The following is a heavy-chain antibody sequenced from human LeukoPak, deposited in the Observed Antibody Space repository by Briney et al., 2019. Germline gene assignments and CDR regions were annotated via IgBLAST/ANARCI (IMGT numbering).Heavy chain of an antibody. D-gene: IGHD3-10*01. V-gene: IGHV3-23*01. Sequence: GGSLRLSCAGSGFTFSSYGMSWVRQAPGKGLEWVSAIRGTGTSTYYADSVKGRFTISRDNSKNTLYLQMNSLRAEDTAVYYCAKVTYGSGTYGAFDYWGQGTLVTVSS. J-gene: IGHJ4*02. CDR3: AKVTYGSGTYGAFDY. CDR1: GFTFSSYG. CDR2: IRGTGTST.